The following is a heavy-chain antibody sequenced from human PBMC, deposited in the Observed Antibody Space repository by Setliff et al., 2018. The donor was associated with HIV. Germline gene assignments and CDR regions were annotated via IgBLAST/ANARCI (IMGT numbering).Heavy chain of an antibody. CDR3: ARWGDGYNSYDS. CDR1: GGSINSHH. Sequence: SETLSLTCTVSGGSINSHHWNWIRQPPGKELEWIGSTYYTGSTAYNPSLKSRVTISLDTSKTHFSLKLSSVTAADTAVYYCARWGDGYNSYDSWGQGTLVTVSS. CDR2: TYYTGST. J-gene: IGHJ4*02. V-gene: IGHV4-59*11. D-gene: IGHD5-12*01.